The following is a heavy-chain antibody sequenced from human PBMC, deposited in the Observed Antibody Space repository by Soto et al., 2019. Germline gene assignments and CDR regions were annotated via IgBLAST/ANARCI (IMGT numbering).Heavy chain of an antibody. CDR1: GYSFTSYD. J-gene: IGHJ6*03. CDR2: MNPSSGNT. V-gene: IGHV1-8*01. CDR3: ARPGALYDYGYYEFVGYLMYV. Sequence: ASVKVSCKASGYSFTSYDLNWVRQAAGQGLEWMGWMNPSSGNTGYSQKFQGRVTMTRDISTSTAYMELGSLRSEDTAVYYCARPGALYDYGYYEFVGYLMYVCSKGTSVIGSS. D-gene: IGHD4-17*01.